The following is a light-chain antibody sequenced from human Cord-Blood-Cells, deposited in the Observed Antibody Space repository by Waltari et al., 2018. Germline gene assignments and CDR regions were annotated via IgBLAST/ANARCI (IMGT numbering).Light chain of an antibody. Sequence: QSALTQPASVSGSPGQSITISCTGTSSDVGGYNYVSWYQQHPGKAPKLSIYAVSKRPSWVSNRFSGSKSGDTASLTISGLQAEDEADYYCSSYTSSSTWVFGGGTKLTVL. CDR2: AVS. CDR3: SSYTSSSTWV. V-gene: IGLV2-14*01. J-gene: IGLJ3*02. CDR1: SSDVGGYNY.